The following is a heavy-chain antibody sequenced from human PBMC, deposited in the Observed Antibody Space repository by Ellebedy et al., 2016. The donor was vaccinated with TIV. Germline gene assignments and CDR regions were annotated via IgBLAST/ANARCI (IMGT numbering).Heavy chain of an antibody. CDR3: AVILDYSSGAYLG. CDR2: IIPILGIP. J-gene: IGHJ4*02. D-gene: IGHD6-19*01. V-gene: IGHV1-69*04. CDR1: GGTFSSYV. Sequence: SVKVSXKASGGTFSSYVISWVRQAPGQGLEWMGRIIPILGIPNYAQKFPGRITITADEFTRTSYMELSSLRPEDTAVYYCAVILDYSSGAYLGWGQGTLVTVSS.